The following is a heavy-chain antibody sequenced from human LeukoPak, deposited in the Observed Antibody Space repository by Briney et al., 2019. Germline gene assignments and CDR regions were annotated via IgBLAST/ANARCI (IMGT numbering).Heavy chain of an antibody. Sequence: PSETLSLTCTVSGGSISSYYWSWIRQPPGKGLEWIGFIYYSGSTNYNPSLKSRVTISVDTSKNHFSLKLSSVTAADTAVYYCARVRNWNPDAFDIWGQGTMVTVSS. CDR2: IYYSGST. V-gene: IGHV4-59*08. J-gene: IGHJ3*02. CDR1: GGSISSYY. D-gene: IGHD1-1*01. CDR3: ARVRNWNPDAFDI.